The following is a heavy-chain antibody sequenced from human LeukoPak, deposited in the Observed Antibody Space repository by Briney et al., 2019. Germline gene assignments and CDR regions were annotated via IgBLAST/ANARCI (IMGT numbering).Heavy chain of an antibody. CDR2: IYYSGST. CDR1: GGSFSIDY. V-gene: IGHV4-59*01. D-gene: IGHD1-26*01. CDR3: ARDQSLSGSYFFGAFDI. J-gene: IGHJ3*02. Sequence: SETLSLTCTVSGGSFSIDYWSWIRQPPGKGLEWIGCIYYSGSTYYNPSLKSRVTISVDTSKNQFSLKLSSVTAADTAVYYCARDQSLSGSYFFGAFDIWGQGTMVTVSS.